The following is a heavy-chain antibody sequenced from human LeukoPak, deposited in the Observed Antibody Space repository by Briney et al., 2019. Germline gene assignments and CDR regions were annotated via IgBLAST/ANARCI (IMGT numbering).Heavy chain of an antibody. J-gene: IGHJ4*02. CDR1: GYTFTSYN. CDR2: INPNGGST. CDR3: ARDSSKWSLDY. V-gene: IGHV1-46*01. D-gene: IGHD6-13*01. Sequence: ASVKVSCKASGYTFTSYNMHWVRQAPGQGLEWMGIINPNGGSTSYAQKFQGRVTMTRDTSTSTVYMELNSLRSEDTALYFCARDSSKWSLDYWGQGTLVTVSS.